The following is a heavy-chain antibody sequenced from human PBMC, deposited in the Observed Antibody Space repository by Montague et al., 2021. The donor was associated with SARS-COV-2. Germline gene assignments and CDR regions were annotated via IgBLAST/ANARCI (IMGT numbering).Heavy chain of an antibody. CDR3: AKDQVYRRRSSPFDS. CDR1: GFTFSSYG. V-gene: IGHV3-30*18. D-gene: IGHD2-2*02. Sequence: SLRLSCAASGFTFSSYGMHWVRQAPGKGPEWVAAISYDGKNQNYGEFVXGRFIISRDNTRNTLGLQMNSLRAEDTALYYCAKDQVYRRRSSPFDSWGQGTLVSVSS. CDR2: ISYDGKNQ. J-gene: IGHJ4*02.